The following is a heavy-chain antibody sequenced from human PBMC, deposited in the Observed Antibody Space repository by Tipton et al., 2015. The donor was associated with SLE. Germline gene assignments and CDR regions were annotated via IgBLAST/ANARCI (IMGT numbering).Heavy chain of an antibody. D-gene: IGHD3-10*01. CDR2: IYYSGST. Sequence: LRLSCTVSGGSISSGGYYWSWIRQHPGKGLEWIGYIYYSGSTYYNPSLKSRVTISVDTSKNQFSLKLSSVTAADTAVYYCAREGSNHTGSGSAFDIWGQGTMVTVSS. J-gene: IGHJ3*02. CDR3: AREGSNHTGSGSAFDI. CDR1: GGSISSGGYY. V-gene: IGHV4-31*02.